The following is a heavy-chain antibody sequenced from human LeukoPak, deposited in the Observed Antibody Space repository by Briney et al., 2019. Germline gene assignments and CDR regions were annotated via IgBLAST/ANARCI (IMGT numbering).Heavy chain of an antibody. Sequence: SETLSLTCTVSGDSISTSYWSWIRQPAGKRMEWIGRIFGSGETNYNPSLESRVIMSRDTSNNQFFLSLTSVTAAHTAVYYCARDRYTWHDRDWFDSWGQGTLVTVSS. V-gene: IGHV4-4*07. J-gene: IGHJ5*01. CDR2: IFGSGET. CDR3: ARDRYTWHDRDWFDS. D-gene: IGHD1-20*01. CDR1: GDSISTSY.